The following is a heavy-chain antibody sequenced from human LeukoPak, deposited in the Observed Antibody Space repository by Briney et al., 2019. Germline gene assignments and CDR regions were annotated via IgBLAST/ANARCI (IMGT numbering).Heavy chain of an antibody. CDR1: GYTFTRYG. V-gene: IGHV1-18*01. CDR2: ISAYNGNT. J-gene: IGHJ4*02. Sequence: ASVKVSCKASGYTFTRYGISWVRQAPGQGLEWMGWISAYNGNTNYAQKLQGRVTMTTDTSTSTAYMELRSLGSDDTAVYYCARYLGDYGSGSPVDYCGQGTLVTVSS. CDR3: ARYLGDYGSGSPVDY. D-gene: IGHD3-10*01.